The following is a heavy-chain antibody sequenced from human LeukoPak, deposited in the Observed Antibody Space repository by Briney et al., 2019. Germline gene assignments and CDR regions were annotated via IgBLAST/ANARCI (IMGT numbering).Heavy chain of an antibody. Sequence: SQTLSLTCTLSGGSITSGRYYWTWIRQHPQRGLEWIGYVSYSGSTNYNSSLKSRLTISADTSKNQFYLRLTSVTAADTAVYYCARDPRGDITGTAFDRWGQGTLVTVSS. CDR3: ARDPRGDITGTAFDR. V-gene: IGHV4-31*03. CDR2: VSYSGST. D-gene: IGHD1-20*01. J-gene: IGHJ5*02. CDR1: GGSITSGRYY.